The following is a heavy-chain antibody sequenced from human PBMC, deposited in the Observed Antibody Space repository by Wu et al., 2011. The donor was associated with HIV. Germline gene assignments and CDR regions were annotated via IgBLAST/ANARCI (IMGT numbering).Heavy chain of an antibody. D-gene: IGHD6-13*01. V-gene: IGHV1-8*02. CDR2: MNPNSGDT. CDR1: GYIFTTFD. Sequence: QVQLVQSGAAVKKPGSSVRVSCKASGYIFTTFDINWLRQAPGQGLEWMGWMNPNSGDTGYSQKFQGRVTLTRNTSISTAYMELSSLRSDDTALYFCARVHGYSSSWAIYYYYYMDVWGKGTTVTVSS. CDR3: ARVHGYSSSWAIYYYYYMDV. J-gene: IGHJ6*03.